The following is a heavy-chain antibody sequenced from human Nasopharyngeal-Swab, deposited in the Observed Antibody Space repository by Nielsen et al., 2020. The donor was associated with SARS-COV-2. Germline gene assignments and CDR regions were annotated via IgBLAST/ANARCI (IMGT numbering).Heavy chain of an antibody. CDR3: AKDMAEVGATDY. CDR1: GFTFDDYA. J-gene: IGHJ4*02. CDR2: INGDGNSP. V-gene: IGHV3-43*02. D-gene: IGHD1-26*01. Sequence: GESLKISCTASGFTFDDYAMHWVRQAPGKGLEWVSLINGDGNSPYYGDSVEGRFTISRDNSKNSLYLQMNSLRTEDTALYYCAKDMAEVGATDYWGQGTLVTVSS.